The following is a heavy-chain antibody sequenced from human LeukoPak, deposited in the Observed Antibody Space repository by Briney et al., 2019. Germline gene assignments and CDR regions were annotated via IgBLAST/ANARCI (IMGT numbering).Heavy chain of an antibody. CDR3: ARELNAYYDFWSGPENWFDP. CDR2: IKQDGSEK. D-gene: IGHD3-3*01. J-gene: IGHJ5*02. CDR1: GFTFSSYW. V-gene: IGHV3-7*01. Sequence: GGSLRLSCAASGFTFSSYWMSWVRQAPGKGLEWVANIKQDGSEKYYVDSVKGRFTISRDSAKNSLYLQMNSLRAEDTAVYYCARELNAYYDFWSGPENWFDPWGQGTLVTVSS.